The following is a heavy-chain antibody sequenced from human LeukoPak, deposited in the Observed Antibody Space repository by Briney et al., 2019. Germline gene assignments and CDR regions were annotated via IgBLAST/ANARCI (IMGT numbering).Heavy chain of an antibody. CDR2: IYPYDSDT. J-gene: IGHJ4*02. D-gene: IGHD5-12*01. V-gene: IGHV5-51*01. CDR1: GYSFTSYW. Sequence: GESLKISCKASGYSFTSYWIGWVRQMPGKGLEWMGIIYPYDSDTRYSPSFQGQVTISADKSISTAYLQWSNLKASDTPIYSCPKHIGYSARIPDYWARETLVPVP. CDR3: PKHIGYSARIPDY.